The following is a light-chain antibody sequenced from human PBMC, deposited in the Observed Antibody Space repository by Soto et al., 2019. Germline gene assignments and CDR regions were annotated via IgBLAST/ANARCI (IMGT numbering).Light chain of an antibody. CDR2: TAS. J-gene: IGKJ2*01. Sequence: EVVLTQSPATLSLSPGERATLSCRASQTIRSNFLTWYQQKPGQAPRLLIYTASTRAAGIPDTFSGSVSGTYFTLTISRLEPEDFAVYYCHHYVSSSGHTFGQGTKLQIK. V-gene: IGKV3-20*01. CDR3: HHYVSSSGHT. CDR1: QTIRSNF.